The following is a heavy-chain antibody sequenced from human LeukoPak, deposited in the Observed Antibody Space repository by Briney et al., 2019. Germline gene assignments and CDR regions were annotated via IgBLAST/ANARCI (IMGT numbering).Heavy chain of an antibody. J-gene: IGHJ4*02. CDR2: LNEDGTVK. V-gene: IGHV3-7*01. CDR3: ANVPRSTVSY. D-gene: IGHD1-14*01. Sequence: GGSLRLSCAASGFSFTTNWMHWVRQTPWKRLEWVAELNEDGTVKYYVDSVKGRFTISRDNAKNSLYLQMNRLRAEDTGVYFCANVPRSTVSYWGRGTLVTVSS. CDR1: GFSFTTNW.